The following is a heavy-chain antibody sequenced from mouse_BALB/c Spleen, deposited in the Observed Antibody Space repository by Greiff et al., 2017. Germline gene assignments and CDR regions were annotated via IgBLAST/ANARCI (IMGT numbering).Heavy chain of an antibody. CDR1: GFSLTSYG. CDR2: IWSGGST. Sequence: VKLMESGPGLVQPSQSLSITCTVSGFSLTSYGVHWVRQSPGKGLEWLGVIWSGGSTDYNAAFISRLSISKDNSKSQVFFKMNSLQANDTAIYYCARNPYGDYAMDYWGQGTSVTVSS. J-gene: IGHJ4*01. CDR3: ARNPYGDYAMDY. D-gene: IGHD1-1*02. V-gene: IGHV2-2*02.